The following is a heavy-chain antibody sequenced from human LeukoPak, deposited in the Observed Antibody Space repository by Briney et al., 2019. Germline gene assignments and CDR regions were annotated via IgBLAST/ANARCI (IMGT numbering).Heavy chain of an antibody. V-gene: IGHV3-64*01. CDR2: ITSNGDST. CDR3: AKLTSGWVVAAFDF. J-gene: IGHJ4*02. CDR1: GFTFSSYA. D-gene: IGHD5-12*01. Sequence: PGGSLRLSCAASGFTFSSYAMHWVRQAPGKGLEYVSSITSNGDSTYYANSVKVRFTISRDNSKNTLCLQMNSLRAEDTAVYYCAKLTSGWVVAAFDFWGQGTLVSVSS.